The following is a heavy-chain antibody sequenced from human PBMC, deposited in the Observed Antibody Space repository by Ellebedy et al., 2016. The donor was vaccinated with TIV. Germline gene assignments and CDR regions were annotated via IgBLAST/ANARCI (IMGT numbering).Heavy chain of an antibody. Sequence: GESLKISXAASGFTFSSYGMHWVRQAPGKGLEWVAVTSYDGSNKYYADSVKGRFTISRDNSKNTMYLQMNSLRAEDTAVYYCAKEYRSGSYAYYFDYWGQGTLVTVSS. J-gene: IGHJ4*02. CDR2: TSYDGSNK. CDR1: GFTFSSYG. D-gene: IGHD1-26*01. CDR3: AKEYRSGSYAYYFDY. V-gene: IGHV3-30*18.